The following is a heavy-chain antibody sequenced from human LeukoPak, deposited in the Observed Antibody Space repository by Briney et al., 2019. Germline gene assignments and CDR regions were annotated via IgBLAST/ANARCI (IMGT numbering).Heavy chain of an antibody. V-gene: IGHV4-38-2*02. D-gene: IGHD5-12*01. CDR1: GYSISSGYY. CDR2: IYHGRNT. CDR3: VRSVRRGFNFDK. Sequence: PSETLSLTCTVSGYSISSGYYWGWIRQPPGKGLEWIGSIYHGRNTYYNPSLKSRVTLSIDTSKNQFSLKLSSVTAADTAVYYCVRSVRRGFNFDKWGQGTQVIASS. J-gene: IGHJ4*02.